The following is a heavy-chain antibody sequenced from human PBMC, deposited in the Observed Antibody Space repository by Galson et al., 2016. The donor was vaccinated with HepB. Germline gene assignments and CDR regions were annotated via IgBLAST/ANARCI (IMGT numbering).Heavy chain of an antibody. J-gene: IGHJ1*01. Sequence: ETLSLTCAVSGVGVSGYYWSWIRQSPGKGLEWIGEINYSGTTNHNPSLKSRVTLSLDTTKYQLSLNLSSVTATDTAMYYCAKGSYGSGNYYKPKHFHPWGQGTLVTVSS. V-gene: IGHV4-34*01. D-gene: IGHD3-10*01. CDR1: GVGVSGYY. CDR3: AKGSYGSGNYYKPKHFHP. CDR2: INYSGTT.